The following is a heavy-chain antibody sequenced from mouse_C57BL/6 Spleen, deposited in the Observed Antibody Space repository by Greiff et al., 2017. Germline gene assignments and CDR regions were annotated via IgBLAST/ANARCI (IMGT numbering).Heavy chain of an antibody. D-gene: IGHD1-1*01. CDR3: ARDGSSYPFDY. CDR1: GYAFSSYW. J-gene: IGHJ2*01. Sequence: QVQLQQSGAELVKPGASVKISCKASGYAFSSYWMNWVKQRPGKGLEWIGQIYPGDGDTNYNGKFKGKATLTADTSSSTAYMQLSSLTSEDSAVYFCARDGSSYPFDYWGQGTTLTVSS. V-gene: IGHV1-80*01. CDR2: IYPGDGDT.